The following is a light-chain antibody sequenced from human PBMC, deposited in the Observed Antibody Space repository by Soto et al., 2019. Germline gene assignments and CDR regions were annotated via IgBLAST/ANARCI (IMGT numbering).Light chain of an antibody. J-gene: IGKJ1*01. CDR2: GTS. CDR3: QQYGTSPMWT. Sequence: EIVLTQSPGTLSLSPWERATLSCRASQSVRSSYLAWYQHKPGQAPRLLIYGTSSRATGIPDRFSGSGSGTDFTLTISRLEPEDFAVYYCQQYGTSPMWTFGQGTKVDIK. V-gene: IGKV3-20*01. CDR1: QSVRSSY.